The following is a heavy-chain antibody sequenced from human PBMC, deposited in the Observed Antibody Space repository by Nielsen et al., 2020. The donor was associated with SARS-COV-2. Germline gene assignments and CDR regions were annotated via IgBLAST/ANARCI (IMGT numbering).Heavy chain of an antibody. CDR2: INSDGSST. CDR1: GFTFSSYW. V-gene: IGHV3-74*01. J-gene: IGHJ6*02. Sequence: GESLKISCAASGFTFSSYWMHWVRQAPGKGLVWVSRINSDGSSTSYADSVKGRFTISRDNAKNTLYLQMNSLRAEDTAVYYCARDSYYDFWSGYYTSYYYGMDVWGQGTTVTVSS. CDR3: ARDSYYDFWSGYYTSYYYGMDV. D-gene: IGHD3-3*01.